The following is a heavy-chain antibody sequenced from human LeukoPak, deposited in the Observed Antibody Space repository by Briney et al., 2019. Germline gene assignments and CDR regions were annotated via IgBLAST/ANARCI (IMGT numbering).Heavy chain of an antibody. V-gene: IGHV3-23*01. J-gene: IGHJ4*02. CDR2: ISGSGGST. CDR3: ARPRHSSSLFDY. D-gene: IGHD6-13*01. Sequence: GGSLRLSCAASGFTFSSYAMSWVRQAPGKGLEWVSAISGSGGSTHYADSVKGRFTISRDNSKNTLYLQMNSLRAEDTAVYYCARPRHSSSLFDYWGQGTLVTVSS. CDR1: GFTFSSYA.